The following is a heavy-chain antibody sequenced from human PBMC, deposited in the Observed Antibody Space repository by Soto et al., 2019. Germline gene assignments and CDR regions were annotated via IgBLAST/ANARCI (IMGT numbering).Heavy chain of an antibody. CDR2: INPANGVA. V-gene: IGHV1-2*02. CDR3: ARGGGVGVPGASAFDI. J-gene: IGHJ3*02. D-gene: IGHD3-3*01. Sequence: QVHLVQSGAEVKKPGASMKISCTASGYTLTSHHVHWVWQAPGRGLEWMGSINPANGVAQYTERFQGRVTMIRDTPTNTVYMELRGLTSDDTAVFYCARGGGVGVPGASAFDIWGQGTMVTVSS. CDR1: GYTLTSHH.